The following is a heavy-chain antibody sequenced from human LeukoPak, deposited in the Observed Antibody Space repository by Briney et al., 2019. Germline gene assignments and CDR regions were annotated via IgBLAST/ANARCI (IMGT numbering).Heavy chain of an antibody. V-gene: IGHV4-4*07. CDR1: GGSISSYY. J-gene: IGHJ3*02. CDR2: IYTSGST. Sequence: PSETLSLTCPVSGGSISSYYWSWIRQPAGKGLEWIGRIYTSGSTNYNPSLKSRVTMSVDTSKDQFSLKLSSVTAADTAVYYCARGPSRYDFWSGHNQAFDIWGQGTMVTVSS. CDR3: ARGPSRYDFWSGHNQAFDI. D-gene: IGHD3-3*01.